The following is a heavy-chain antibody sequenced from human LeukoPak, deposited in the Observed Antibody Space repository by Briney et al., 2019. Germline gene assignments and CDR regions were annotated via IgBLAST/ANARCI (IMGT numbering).Heavy chain of an antibody. J-gene: IGHJ5*02. CDR1: GDSISSSTYY. Sequence: SETLSLICTVSGDSISSSTYYWGWIRQPPGKGLEWIGSIYYNGRTYYSPSLKSRVTISIDTSNQFSLRLDSMTAADTAVYYCVRDPKSAVAADWFDPWGQGTLVTVSS. D-gene: IGHD6-19*01. CDR2: IYYNGRT. CDR3: VRDPKSAVAADWFDP. V-gene: IGHV4-39*07.